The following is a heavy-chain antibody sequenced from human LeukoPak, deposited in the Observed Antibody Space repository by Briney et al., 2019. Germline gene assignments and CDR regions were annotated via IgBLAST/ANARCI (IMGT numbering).Heavy chain of an antibody. CDR1: GGSISPYY. CDR2: IYYSGST. V-gene: IGHV4-59*01. Sequence: SETLSLTCTVSGGSISPYYWSWIRQPPGKGLEWIGYIYYSGSTNYNPSLKSRVTISLDTSKNQFTLKLSSVTAADTAVYYCARSTWLLDKWGQGTLVTVSS. D-gene: IGHD3-22*01. CDR3: ARSTWLLDK. J-gene: IGHJ4*02.